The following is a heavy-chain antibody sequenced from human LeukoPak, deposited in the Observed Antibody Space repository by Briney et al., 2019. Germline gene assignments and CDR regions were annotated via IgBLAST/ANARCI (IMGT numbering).Heavy chain of an antibody. Sequence: PSETLSLTCTVSGGAISGGSYYWAWIRQPPGKGLEWIGTVSYSGTTYYKLSLKSRVTISVDTSKNQFSLKLSSVTAADAAVYYCARRTGSGSYYKELLAFDIWGQGTMVTVSS. CDR1: GGAISGGSYY. D-gene: IGHD3-10*01. CDR3: ARRTGSGSYYKELLAFDI. J-gene: IGHJ3*02. V-gene: IGHV4-39*07. CDR2: VSYSGTT.